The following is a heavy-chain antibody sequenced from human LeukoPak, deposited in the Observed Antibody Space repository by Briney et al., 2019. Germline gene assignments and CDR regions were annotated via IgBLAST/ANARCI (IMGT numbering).Heavy chain of an antibody. D-gene: IGHD3-10*01. Sequence: SETLSLTCTVSGGSISSYYWSRIRQPPGKGLEWIGYIYYSGSTSYNPSLKSRVTISVDTSKNQFSLKLSSVTAADTAVYYCARGREGEDYYYYYMDVWGKGTTVTVSS. CDR3: ARGREGEDYYYYYMDV. CDR1: GGSISSYY. CDR2: IYYSGST. J-gene: IGHJ6*03. V-gene: IGHV4-59*01.